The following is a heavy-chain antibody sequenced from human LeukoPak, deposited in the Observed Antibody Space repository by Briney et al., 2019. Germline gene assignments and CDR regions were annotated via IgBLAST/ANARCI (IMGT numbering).Heavy chain of an antibody. CDR1: GFTFSSYG. D-gene: IGHD3-22*01. CDR3: AREPIVVVRYFDY. J-gene: IGHJ4*02. V-gene: IGHV3-23*01. Sequence: GGSLRLSCAASGFTFSSYGMSWVRQAPGKGLEWVSVISGSGGSTYYADSVKGRFTISRDNSKNTLYLQMNSLRAEDTAVYYCAREPIVVVRYFDYWGQGTLVTVSS. CDR2: ISGSGGST.